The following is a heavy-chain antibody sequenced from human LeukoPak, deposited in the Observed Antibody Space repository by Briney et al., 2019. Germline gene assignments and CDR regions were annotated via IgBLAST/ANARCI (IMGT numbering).Heavy chain of an antibody. Sequence: PGGSLRLSCAASGFTFSSYWMSWVRQAPGKGLEWVANIKQDGSEKYYVDSVKGRFTISRDNAKDSLHLQMNSLRAEDTAVYYCARDAGIGAGTIIDYWGQGTLVTVSS. V-gene: IGHV3-7*01. CDR2: IKQDGSEK. J-gene: IGHJ4*02. D-gene: IGHD6-13*01. CDR1: GFTFSSYW. CDR3: ARDAGIGAGTIIDY.